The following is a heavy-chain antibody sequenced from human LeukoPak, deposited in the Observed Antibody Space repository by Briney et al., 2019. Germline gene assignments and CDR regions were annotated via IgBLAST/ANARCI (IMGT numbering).Heavy chain of an antibody. D-gene: IGHD1-20*01. CDR3: ARGITHPYYFDY. CDR2: INHSGST. Sequence: SETLSLTCAVYSGSFSGYYWSWIRQPPGKGLEWIGEINHSGSTNYNPSLKSRVTISVDTSKNQFSLKLSSVTAADTAVYYCARGITHPYYFDYWGQGTLVTVSS. CDR1: SGSFSGYY. V-gene: IGHV4-34*01. J-gene: IGHJ4*02.